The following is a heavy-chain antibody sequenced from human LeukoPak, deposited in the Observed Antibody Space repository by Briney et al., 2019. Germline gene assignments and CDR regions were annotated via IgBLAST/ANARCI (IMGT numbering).Heavy chain of an antibody. CDR3: ARAGYSSGWYVNY. V-gene: IGHV4-28*03. J-gene: IGHJ4*02. CDR1: GYSISSSNW. D-gene: IGHD6-19*01. Sequence: SDTLSLTCAVSGYSISSSNWWGWIRQPPGKGLEWIGYIYYSGSTYYNPSLKSRVTMSVDTSKNQFSLKLSSVTAADTAVYYCARAGYSSGWYVNYWGQGTLVTVSS. CDR2: IYYSGST.